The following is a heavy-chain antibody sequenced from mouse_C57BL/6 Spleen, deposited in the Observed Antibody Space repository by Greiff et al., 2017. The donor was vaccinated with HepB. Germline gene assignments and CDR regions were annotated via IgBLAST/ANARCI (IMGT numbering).Heavy chain of an antibody. Sequence: EVMLVESGGDLVKPGGSLKLSCAASGFTFSSYGMSWVRQTPDKRLEWVATISSGGSYTYYPDSVKGRFTISRDNAKNTLYLQMSSLKSEDTAMYYCARQNWDHFDYWGQGTTLTVSS. CDR1: GFTFSSYG. D-gene: IGHD4-1*01. CDR2: ISSGGSYT. J-gene: IGHJ2*01. V-gene: IGHV5-6*01. CDR3: ARQNWDHFDY.